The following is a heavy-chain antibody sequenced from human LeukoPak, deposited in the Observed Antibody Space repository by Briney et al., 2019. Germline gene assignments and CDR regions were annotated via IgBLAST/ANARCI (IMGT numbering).Heavy chain of an antibody. J-gene: IGHJ4*02. CDR3: ARVKGAAAGHFDY. Sequence: GGSLRLSCAASGFTFSSYAMSWVRQAPGKGLEWVSAISVSGGSTYYADSVKGRFTISRDNSKNTLSLQMNSLRAEDTAVYYCARVKGAAAGHFDYWGQGNLVTVSS. CDR2: ISVSGGST. CDR1: GFTFSSYA. D-gene: IGHD6-25*01. V-gene: IGHV3-23*01.